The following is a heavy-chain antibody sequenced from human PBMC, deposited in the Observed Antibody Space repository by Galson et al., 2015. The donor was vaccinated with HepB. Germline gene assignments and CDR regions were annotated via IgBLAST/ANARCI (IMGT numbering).Heavy chain of an antibody. CDR1: GFTFSMYA. CDR3: ARGPFLLATEYFDY. V-gene: IGHV3-23*01. D-gene: IGHD2/OR15-2a*01. Sequence: SLRLSCATSGFTFSMYAMSWVRLTPGKGLEWVSHISGSGITTYYADSVKGRFTTSTDNAKNTVYLQMTNLRVEDTAIYFCARGPFLLATEYFDYWGQGTQVTVAS. CDR2: ISGSGITT. J-gene: IGHJ4*02.